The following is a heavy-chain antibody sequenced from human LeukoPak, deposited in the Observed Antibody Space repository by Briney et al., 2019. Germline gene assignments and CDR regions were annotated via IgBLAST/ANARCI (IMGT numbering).Heavy chain of an antibody. CDR3: ARAGYSSGWYYFDC. Sequence: ASVKVSCKASGYTFTSYDINWVRQATGQGLEWMGWMNPNSGNTGYAQKFQGRVTMTRDTSTSTVYMELSSLRSEDTAVYYCARAGYSSGWYYFDCWGQGTLVTVSS. CDR1: GYTFTSYD. V-gene: IGHV1-8*02. CDR2: MNPNSGNT. D-gene: IGHD6-19*01. J-gene: IGHJ4*02.